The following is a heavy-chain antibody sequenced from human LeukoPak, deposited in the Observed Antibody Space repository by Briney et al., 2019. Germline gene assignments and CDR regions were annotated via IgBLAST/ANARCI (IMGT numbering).Heavy chain of an antibody. J-gene: IGHJ4*02. CDR3: AREAYCGGDCYSGFDY. CDR2: INHSGST. V-gene: IGHV4-34*01. D-gene: IGHD2-21*02. CDR1: GGSFSGYY. Sequence: SETLSLTCAVYGGSFSGYYWSWIRQPPGKGLEWIGEINHSGSTNYNPSLKSRVTISVDTSKNQFSLKLSSVTAADTAVYYCAREAYCGGDCYSGFDYWGQGTLVTVSS.